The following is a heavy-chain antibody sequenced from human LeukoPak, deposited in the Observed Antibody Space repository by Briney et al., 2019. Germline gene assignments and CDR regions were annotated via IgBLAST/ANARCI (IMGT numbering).Heavy chain of an antibody. V-gene: IGHV4-59*13. J-gene: IGHJ5*02. Sequence: TLSLTCTVSGGSISSYYWSWIRQPSGKGLDWIGYIYYTGSTNYNPSLKSRVTLSVDTSKNQFPLKLSSVTAADTAVYYCARSGRGLATRFDPWGQGILVTVSP. D-gene: IGHD1-26*01. CDR1: GGSISSYY. CDR2: IYYTGST. CDR3: ARSGRGLATRFDP.